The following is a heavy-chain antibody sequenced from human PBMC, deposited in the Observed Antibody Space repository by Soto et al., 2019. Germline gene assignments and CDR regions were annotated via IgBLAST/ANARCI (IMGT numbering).Heavy chain of an antibody. J-gene: IGHJ5*02. D-gene: IGHD2-2*01. CDR1: GYTFTSYA. V-gene: IGHV1-3*01. CDR2: INAGNGNT. Sequence: ASVKVSCKASGYTFTSYAMHWVRQAPGQRLEWMGWINAGNGNTKYSQKFQGRVTITRDTSASTAYMELSSLRSEDTAVYYCARDDWDVVVPAAVPWFDPWGQGTLVTVSS. CDR3: ARDDWDVVVPAAVPWFDP.